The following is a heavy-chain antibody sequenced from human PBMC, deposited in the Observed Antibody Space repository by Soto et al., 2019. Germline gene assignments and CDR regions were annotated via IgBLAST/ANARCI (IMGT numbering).Heavy chain of an antibody. CDR2: IYYSGST. CDR1: GGSISSGGYY. Sequence: QVQLQESGPGLVKPSQTLSLTCTVSGGSISSGGYYWSWIRQHPGKGLEWIGYIYYSGSTYYNPSLKSRVTIAVDTSKNQFSLTLSSVTAAETAVYYCARDIVGYCSGGSCPRGFDPWGQGTLVTVSS. D-gene: IGHD2-15*01. V-gene: IGHV4-31*03. CDR3: ARDIVGYCSGGSCPRGFDP. J-gene: IGHJ5*02.